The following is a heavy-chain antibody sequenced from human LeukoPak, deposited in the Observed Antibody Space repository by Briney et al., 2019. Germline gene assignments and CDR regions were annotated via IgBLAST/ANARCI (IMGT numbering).Heavy chain of an antibody. J-gene: IGHJ5*02. CDR2: SIPIFGTA. CDR3: ARGQPGGGSGGGDNWFDP. V-gene: IGHV1-69*05. CDR1: GGTFSSYA. D-gene: IGHD2-21*01. Sequence: SVKVSCKASGGTFSSYAISWVRQGPGQGLEWMGGSIPIFGTANYAQKFQGRVTITTDESTSTAYMELSSLRSEDTAVYYCARGQPGGGSGGGDNWFDPWGQGTLVTVSS.